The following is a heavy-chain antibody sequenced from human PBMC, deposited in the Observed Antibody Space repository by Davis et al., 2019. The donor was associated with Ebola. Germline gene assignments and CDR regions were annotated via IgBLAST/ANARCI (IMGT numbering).Heavy chain of an antibody. CDR3: AKAVGPYYYYGMDV. Sequence: GESLKISCAASGFTFSDYYMSWIRQAPGKGLEWVSYISSSGSTIYYADSVKGRFTISRDNAKNSLYLQMNSLRAEDTAVYYCAKAVGPYYYYGMDVWGQGTTVTVSS. D-gene: IGHD2-15*01. V-gene: IGHV3-11*01. J-gene: IGHJ6*02. CDR1: GFTFSDYY. CDR2: ISSSGSTI.